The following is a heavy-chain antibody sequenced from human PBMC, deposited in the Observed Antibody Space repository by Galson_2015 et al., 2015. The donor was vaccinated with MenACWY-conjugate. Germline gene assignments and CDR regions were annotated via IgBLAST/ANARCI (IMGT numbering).Heavy chain of an antibody. CDR3: ARDFRYSSDY. J-gene: IGHJ4*02. CDR2: INDNSAAK. CDR1: GFIFSSYS. D-gene: IGHD6-13*01. V-gene: IGHV3-48*02. Sequence: SLRLSCAASGFIFSSYSMNWVRQAPGKGLEWVANINDNSAAKYYADSVKGRFTISRDNAKNSLYLQMNSLRDGDTAVYFCARDFRYSSDYWGQGTLVTVSS.